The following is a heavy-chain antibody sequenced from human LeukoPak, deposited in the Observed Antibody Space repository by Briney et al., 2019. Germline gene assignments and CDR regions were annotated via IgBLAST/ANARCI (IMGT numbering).Heavy chain of an antibody. CDR3: ARGERYDSSGYWTHDAFDI. Sequence: SVKVSCKASGFTFTSSAVQWVRQARGQRLEWIGWIVVGSGNTNYAQKFQERVTITRDMSTSTAYMELSSLRSEDTAVYYCARGERYDSSGYWTHDAFDIWGQGTMVTVSS. CDR2: IVVGSGNT. D-gene: IGHD3-22*01. CDR1: GFTFTSSA. V-gene: IGHV1-58*01. J-gene: IGHJ3*02.